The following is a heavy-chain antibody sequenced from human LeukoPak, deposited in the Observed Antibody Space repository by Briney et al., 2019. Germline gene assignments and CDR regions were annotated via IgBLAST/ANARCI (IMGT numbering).Heavy chain of an antibody. Sequence: GRSLTLSCAASGFTFSSFGMHWVRQAPGKGLEWVAVIWYDASNKYYADSVKGRYTISRDNSKNTLYLQMNSLRDDDTAVYYCVRGVGVSRFNYLDSWGQGTLVIVSS. CDR3: VRGVGVSRFNYLDS. CDR1: GFTFSSFG. J-gene: IGHJ4*02. CDR2: IWYDASNK. D-gene: IGHD6-13*01. V-gene: IGHV3-33*01.